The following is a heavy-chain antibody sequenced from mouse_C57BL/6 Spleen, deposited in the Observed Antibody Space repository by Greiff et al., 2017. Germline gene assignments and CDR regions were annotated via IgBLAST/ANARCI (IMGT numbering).Heavy chain of an antibody. CDR3: ARVIYYDYDWYFDG. J-gene: IGHJ1*03. Sequence: EVKLQESGPGLVKPSQSLSLTCSVTGYSITSGYYWNWIRQFPGNKLEWMGYISYDGSNNYNPSLKNRISITRDTSKNQFFLKLNSVTTEDTATYYCARVIYYDYDWYFDGWGTGTTVTVSS. CDR2: ISYDGSN. V-gene: IGHV3-6*01. D-gene: IGHD2-4*01. CDR1: GYSITSGYY.